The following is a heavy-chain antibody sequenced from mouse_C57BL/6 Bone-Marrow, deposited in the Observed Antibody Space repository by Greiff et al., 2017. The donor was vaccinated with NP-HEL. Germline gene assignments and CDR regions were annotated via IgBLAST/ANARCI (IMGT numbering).Heavy chain of an antibody. CDR3: ARCPYYYGSSSYYAMDY. CDR1: GFTFSSYG. V-gene: IGHV5-6*02. Sequence: EVKLEESGGDLVKPGGSLKLSCAASGFTFSSYGMSWVRQTPDKRLEWVATISSGGSYTYYPDSVKGRFTISRDNAKNTLYLQMSSLKSEDTAMYYCARCPYYYGSSSYYAMDYWGQGTSVTVSS. J-gene: IGHJ4*01. D-gene: IGHD1-1*01. CDR2: ISSGGSYT.